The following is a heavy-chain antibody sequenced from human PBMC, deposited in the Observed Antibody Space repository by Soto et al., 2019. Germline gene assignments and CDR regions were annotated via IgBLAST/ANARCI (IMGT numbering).Heavy chain of an antibody. D-gene: IGHD2-2*02. J-gene: IGHJ4*02. Sequence: QVQLVQSGAEVKTPGSSLKVSCKVSGSRFSNYVISWVRQAPGHGLEWLGRIIPIFNSTKYAQSFQGRVTSTADKPTSTASLELSSLRSDDTAVYYCAREGRGKKAGYNGLVSLGYWGQGTLVTVSS. CDR1: GSRFSNYV. CDR3: AREGRGKKAGYNGLVSLGY. CDR2: IIPIFNST. V-gene: IGHV1-69*06.